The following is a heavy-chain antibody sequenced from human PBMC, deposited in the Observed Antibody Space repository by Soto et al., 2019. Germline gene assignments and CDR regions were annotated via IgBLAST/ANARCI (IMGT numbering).Heavy chain of an antibody. J-gene: IGHJ3*02. V-gene: IGHV4-30-4*01. Sequence: SETLSLTCTVSGGSISSGDYYWSWIRQPPGKGLEWIGYIYYSGSTYYNPSLKSRVTISVDTSKNQFSLKLSSVTAADTAVYYCARDRGYCSSTSCLSDIGFDIWGQGTMVTVSS. D-gene: IGHD2-2*01. CDR3: ARDRGYCSSTSCLSDIGFDI. CDR1: GGSISSGDYY. CDR2: IYYSGST.